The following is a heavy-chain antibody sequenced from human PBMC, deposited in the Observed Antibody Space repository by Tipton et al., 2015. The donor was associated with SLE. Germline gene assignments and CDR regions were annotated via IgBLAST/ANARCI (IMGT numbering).Heavy chain of an antibody. CDR2: MDHSGST. J-gene: IGHJ6*02. D-gene: IGHD2-15*01. CDR3: ARVVTVVATHYYDMDV. CDR1: GASISSYY. V-gene: IGHV4-59*12. Sequence: LRLSCTVSGASISSYYWNWIRKAPGKGLEWIAFMDHSGSTNYSPSLKSRVTISVDTSKNQFSLKLSSLTAADTAVYYCARVVTVVATHYYDMDVWGQGTTVTVSS.